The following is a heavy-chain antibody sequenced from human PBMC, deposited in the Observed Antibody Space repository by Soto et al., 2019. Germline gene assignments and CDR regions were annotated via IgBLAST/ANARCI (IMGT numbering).Heavy chain of an antibody. D-gene: IGHD5-12*01. CDR2: ISYDGSNK. V-gene: IGHV3-30-3*01. CDR3: ARDPIEMATTYYFDY. CDR1: GFTFSSYA. J-gene: IGHJ4*02. Sequence: PGGSLRLSCAASGFTFSSYAMHWVRQAPGKGLEWVAVISYDGSNKYYADSVKGRFTISRDNSKNTLYLQMNSLRAEDTAVYYCARDPIEMATTYYFDYWGQGTLVTVSS.